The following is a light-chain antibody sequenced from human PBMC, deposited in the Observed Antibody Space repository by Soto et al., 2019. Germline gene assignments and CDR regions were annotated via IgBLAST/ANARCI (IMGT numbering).Light chain of an antibody. J-gene: IGLJ2*01. Sequence: QSVLTQPPSASGTPGQRVTISCSGSSSNIGTNIVNWYQQLPGTAPKLLIYSNNQRPSGVPDRFSGSKSGTSASLAISGLQSADEEDYYCAAWDDSLNASVFGGGTKLTVL. CDR1: SSNIGTNI. CDR2: SNN. CDR3: AAWDDSLNASV. V-gene: IGLV1-44*01.